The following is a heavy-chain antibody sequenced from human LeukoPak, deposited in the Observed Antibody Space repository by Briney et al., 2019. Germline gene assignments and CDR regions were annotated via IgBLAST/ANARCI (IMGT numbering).Heavy chain of an antibody. CDR1: GGTFSSYA. V-gene: IGHV1-69*06. CDR2: IIPIFGTA. Sequence: GASVKVSCKASGGTFSSYAISWVRQAPGQGLEWMGGIIPIFGTANYAQKFQGRVTITADKSTSTAYMELSSLRSEDTAVYYCARSSPIVVVPAAGNWFDPWGQGTLVTVSS. CDR3: ARSSPIVVVPAAGNWFDP. D-gene: IGHD2-2*01. J-gene: IGHJ5*02.